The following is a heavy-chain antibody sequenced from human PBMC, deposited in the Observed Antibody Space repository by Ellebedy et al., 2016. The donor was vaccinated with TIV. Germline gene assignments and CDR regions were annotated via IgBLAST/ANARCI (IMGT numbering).Heavy chain of an antibody. Sequence: GGSLRLXCAASGFIFGSYGMHWVRQAPGKGLEWVTVISCEGSNEYYADSVKGRFTISRDNSKNTLYLQMNSLRAEDTAVYYCYWGQGTLVTVSS. J-gene: IGHJ4*02. CDR1: GFIFGSYG. CDR3: Y. V-gene: IGHV3-30-3*01. CDR2: ISCEGSNE.